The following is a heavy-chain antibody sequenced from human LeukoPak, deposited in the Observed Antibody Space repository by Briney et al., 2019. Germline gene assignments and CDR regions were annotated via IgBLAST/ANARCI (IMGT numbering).Heavy chain of an antibody. CDR2: IYYSGST. CDR1: GGSISSYY. Sequence: PSETLSLTCTVSGGSISSYYWSWIRQPPGKGLEWIGYIYYSGSTNYNPSLKSRVTISVDTSKNQFSLELSAVTAADRGVYCCARYAPNWKRLFDYRGEGTLVGVSS. V-gene: IGHV4-59*01. D-gene: IGHD1-1*01. J-gene: IGHJ4*02. CDR3: ARYAPNWKRLFDY.